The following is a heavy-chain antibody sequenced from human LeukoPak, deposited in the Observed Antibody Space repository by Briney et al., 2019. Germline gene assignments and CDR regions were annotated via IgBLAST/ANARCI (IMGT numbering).Heavy chain of an antibody. CDR3: ARGLYSSSP. V-gene: IGHV3-23*01. Sequence: PGGSLRLSCAASGFTFSNYAMNWVPQAPGKGLKWGSAISGSGGSTYHADSVKGRFTISRDNSKTTLYLQMNSLRAEDTAVYYCARGLYSSSPWGQGTLVTVSS. CDR2: ISGSGGST. D-gene: IGHD6-6*01. CDR1: GFTFSNYA. J-gene: IGHJ4*02.